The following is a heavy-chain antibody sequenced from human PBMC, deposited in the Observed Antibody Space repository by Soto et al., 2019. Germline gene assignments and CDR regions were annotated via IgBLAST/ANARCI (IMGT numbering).Heavy chain of an antibody. CDR1: GDTFITDS. J-gene: IGHJ4*02. D-gene: IGHD5-12*01. Sequence: QVHLVQSEAEVKKPGASVKVSCKSSGDTFITDSVTWVRQAPGQGLEWMGGFNPLFRTPVYAPKFQGRIKIPADESTSASHVELIRLKYEDTAIDVCAKGVASSDWGQGNIVNV. V-gene: IGHV1-69*01. CDR2: FNPLFRTP. CDR3: AKGVASSD.